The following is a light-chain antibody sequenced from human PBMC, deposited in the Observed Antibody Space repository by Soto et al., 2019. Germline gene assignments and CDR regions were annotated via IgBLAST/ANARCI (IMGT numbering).Light chain of an antibody. Sequence: QSALTQPPSASRSPGQSVTISCTGTSSDVGAYTYVSWYQQHPGKAPKLMIYGVTERPSGVPDRFSGSKSGNTASLTVSGLQTEDEAYYYCSSYAGSNNYVFGTGNKLTVL. J-gene: IGLJ1*01. CDR1: SSDVGAYTY. CDR3: SSYAGSNNYV. V-gene: IGLV2-8*02. CDR2: GVT.